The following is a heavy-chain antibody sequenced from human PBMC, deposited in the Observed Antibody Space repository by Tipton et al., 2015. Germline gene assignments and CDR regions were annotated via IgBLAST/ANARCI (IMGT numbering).Heavy chain of an antibody. D-gene: IGHD5-18*01. J-gene: IGHJ4*02. Sequence: QVQLVQSGAEVKKPGASVKVSCKASGYTFTSYGISWVRQAPGQGLEWMGWVNPNSGNTYYAQRFQGRVTMTRKTSISTAYMELSSLRSDDTAVYYCARGLRSDTAMVLFDYWGQGTLVTVSS. V-gene: IGHV1-8*02. CDR1: GYTFTSYG. CDR3: ARGLRSDTAMVLFDY. CDR2: VNPNSGNT.